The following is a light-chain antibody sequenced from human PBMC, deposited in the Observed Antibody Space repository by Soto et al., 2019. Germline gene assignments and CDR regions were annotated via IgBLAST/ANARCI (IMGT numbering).Light chain of an antibody. CDR3: QQYYNRRK. CDR1: QSVSSN. J-gene: IGKJ1*01. Sequence: PGERATLSCRASQSVSSNYLAWYQQKPGQAPRLLIYGASTRATGIPDRFSGSGSGTEFTLTISSLQSEDLAVYYCQQYYNRRKFGQGTKV. V-gene: IGKV3-15*01. CDR2: GAS.